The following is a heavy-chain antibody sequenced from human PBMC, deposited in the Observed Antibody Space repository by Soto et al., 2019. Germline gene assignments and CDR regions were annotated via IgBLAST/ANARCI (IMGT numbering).Heavy chain of an antibody. CDR2: MNPNSGNT. D-gene: IGHD3-9*01. Sequence: VQLVQSGAEVKKPGASVKVSCKASGYTFTSYDINWVRQATGQGLEWMGWMNPNSGNTGYAQKFQGRVTMTRNTSISTAYMELSSLRSEDTAVYYCARGGYYDILTGYYSPLDYYYYMDVWGKGTTVTVSS. CDR1: GYTFTSYD. CDR3: ARGGYYDILTGYYSPLDYYYYMDV. J-gene: IGHJ6*03. V-gene: IGHV1-8*01.